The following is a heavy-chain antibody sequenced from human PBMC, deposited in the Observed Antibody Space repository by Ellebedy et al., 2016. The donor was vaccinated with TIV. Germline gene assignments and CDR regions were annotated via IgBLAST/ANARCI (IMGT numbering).Heavy chain of an antibody. CDR2: ISYDGSNK. CDR3: AKEGGRYSNGWYISWFDP. V-gene: IGHV3-30*18. J-gene: IGHJ5*02. Sequence: GESLKISXAASGFTFSSYGMHWVRQAPGKGLEWVAVISYDGSNKYYADSVKGRFTISRDNSKNTLYLQMNSLRAEDTAVYYCAKEGGRYSNGWYISWFDPWGQGTLVTVSS. CDR1: GFTFSSYG. D-gene: IGHD6-19*01.